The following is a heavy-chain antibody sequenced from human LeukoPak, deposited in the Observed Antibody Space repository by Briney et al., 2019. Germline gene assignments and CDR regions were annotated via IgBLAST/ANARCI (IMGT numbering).Heavy chain of an antibody. J-gene: IGHJ4*02. CDR2: ISGGSSYI. Sequence: GGSLRLSCAASGFTFSGYAMKWARQAPGKGLEWVSSISGGSSYIYYADSVKGRFTISRDNAKNSLYLQMNSLRAEDTAVYYSARDRAGNADYWGQGTLVTVSS. CDR3: ARDRAGNADY. CDR1: GFTFSGYA. D-gene: IGHD6-19*01. V-gene: IGHV3-21*01.